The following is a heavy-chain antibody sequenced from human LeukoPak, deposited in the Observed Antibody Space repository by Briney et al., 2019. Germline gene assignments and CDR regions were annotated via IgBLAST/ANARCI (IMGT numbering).Heavy chain of an antibody. Sequence: PGGSLRLSCATSGFTFSTFWMHWVRQAPGKGLEWVANIKQDGSEKYYVDSVKGRFTISRDNAKNSLYLQMNSLRAEDTAVYYCARDSSGSLDYWGQGTLVTVSS. J-gene: IGHJ4*02. D-gene: IGHD6-19*01. CDR1: GFTFSTFW. V-gene: IGHV3-7*01. CDR3: ARDSSGSLDY. CDR2: IKQDGSEK.